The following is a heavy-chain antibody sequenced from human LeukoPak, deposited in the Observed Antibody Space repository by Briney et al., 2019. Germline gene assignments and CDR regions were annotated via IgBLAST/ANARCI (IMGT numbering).Heavy chain of an antibody. V-gene: IGHV4-34*01. CDR1: GGSFSGYY. J-gene: IGHJ3*02. Sequence: PSETLSLTCAVYGGSFSGYYWSWIRQPPGKVLEWIGEINHSGSTNYNPSLKSRVTISVDTSKNQFSLKLSSVTAADTAVYYCARQKWELLAFDIWGQGTMVTVSS. D-gene: IGHD1-26*01. CDR2: INHSGST. CDR3: ARQKWELLAFDI.